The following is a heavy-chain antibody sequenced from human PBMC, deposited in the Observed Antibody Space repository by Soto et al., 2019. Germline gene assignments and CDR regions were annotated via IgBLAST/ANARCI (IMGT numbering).Heavy chain of an antibody. CDR3: ARERAAAGSNWFDP. J-gene: IGHJ5*02. D-gene: IGHD6-13*01. CDR1: GYTFTSYD. Sequence: QVQLVQSGAEVKKPGASVKVSCKASGYTFTSYDINWVRQATGQGLEWMVWMNPNSGNTGYAQKFQGRVTMTRNTSISTAYMELSSLRSEDTAVYYCARERAAAGSNWFDPWGQGTLVTVSS. V-gene: IGHV1-8*01. CDR2: MNPNSGNT.